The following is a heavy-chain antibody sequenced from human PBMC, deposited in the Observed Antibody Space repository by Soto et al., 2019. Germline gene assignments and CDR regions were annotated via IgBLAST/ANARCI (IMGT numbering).Heavy chain of an antibody. Sequence: GESLRLSCEVSGLLFRNYSMSWVRQAPGKGLEWVSSISKSGTYKDYADSLKGRFTISRDNAKNSLFLQMNSLRAEGTAVYYCARDSTLAGIEGGTTLHSADDWGPRPLVTVSS. D-gene: IGHD1-26*01. V-gene: IGHV3-21*06. CDR1: GLLFRNYS. J-gene: IGHJ4*02. CDR2: ISKSGTYK. CDR3: ARDSTLAGIEGGTTLHSADD.